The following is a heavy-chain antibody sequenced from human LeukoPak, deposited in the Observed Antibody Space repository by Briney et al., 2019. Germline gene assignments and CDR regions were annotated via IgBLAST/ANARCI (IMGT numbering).Heavy chain of an antibody. D-gene: IGHD5-18*01. CDR1: GGSISSSSDY. Sequence: SENLSLTCTVSGGSISSSSDYWGWIRQPPGKGLEWIGSIYYSGSTFYNPSLKSRVSISVDTSKNQFSLTLSSVTAADTAVYYCVRDRGFSYAFDYWGQGSLVTVSS. CDR3: VRDRGFSYAFDY. V-gene: IGHV4-39*07. J-gene: IGHJ4*02. CDR2: IYYSGST.